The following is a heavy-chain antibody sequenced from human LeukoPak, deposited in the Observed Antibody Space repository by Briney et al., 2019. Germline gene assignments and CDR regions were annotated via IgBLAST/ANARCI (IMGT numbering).Heavy chain of an antibody. CDR1: GYTVTSYD. CDR3: ARVPSSSSLTFDY. D-gene: IGHD6-6*01. J-gene: IGHJ4*02. CDR2: INPSGGST. Sequence: ASVKVSCKASGYTVTSYDMHWVRQTPGQGLEWMGIINPSGGSTSYAQKFQGRVTMTRDMSTSTVYMELSSLRSEDTAVYYCARVPSSSSLTFDYWGQGTLVTVSS. V-gene: IGHV1-46*01.